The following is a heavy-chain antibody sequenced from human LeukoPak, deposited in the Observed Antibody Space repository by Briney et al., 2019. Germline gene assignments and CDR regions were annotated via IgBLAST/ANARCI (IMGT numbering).Heavy chain of an antibody. J-gene: IGHJ6*02. V-gene: IGHV3-7*03. CDR2: INQDGSEK. CDR1: GFTFSNYW. Sequence: GGSLRLSCAASGFTFSNYWMNLVRQAPGKGLEWVANINQDGSEKHYLDSVKGRFTISRDDAKNSLYLQMSNLRAEDTAVYYCARSMDVWGQGTTVTVSS. CDR3: ARSMDV.